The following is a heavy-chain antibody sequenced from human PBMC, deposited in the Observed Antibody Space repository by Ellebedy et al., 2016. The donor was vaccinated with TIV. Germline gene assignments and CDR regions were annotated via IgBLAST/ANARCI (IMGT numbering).Heavy chain of an antibody. V-gene: IGHV4-39*07. Sequence: SETLSLTCTVSGGSISTSSYSWVWIRQSPGQGLEWIGSIYYSWTTYYNPSLKSPITISIDTSKNRFSLKLSSVTAADTAVYYCGTVPDYAKSDYWGQGTQVTVSS. CDR1: GGSISTSSYS. D-gene: IGHD4-17*01. J-gene: IGHJ4*02. CDR3: GTVPDYAKSDY. CDR2: IYYSWTT.